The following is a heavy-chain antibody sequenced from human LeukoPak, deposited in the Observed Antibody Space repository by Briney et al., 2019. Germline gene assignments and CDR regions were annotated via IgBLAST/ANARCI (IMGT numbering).Heavy chain of an antibody. V-gene: IGHV3-23*01. CDR3: AKDQDVEAVAGTSPLDY. J-gene: IGHJ4*02. CDR1: EFTFSSYS. D-gene: IGHD6-19*01. CDR2: ISGSGGST. Sequence: GGSLRLSCAASEFTFSSYSMNWVRQAPGKGLEWVSAISGSGGSTYYADSVKGRFTISRDNSKNTLYLQMNSLRAEDTAVYYCAKDQDVEAVAGTSPLDYWGQGTLVTVSS.